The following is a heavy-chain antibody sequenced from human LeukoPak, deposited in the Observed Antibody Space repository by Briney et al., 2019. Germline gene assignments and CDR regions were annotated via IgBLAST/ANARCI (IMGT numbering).Heavy chain of an antibody. V-gene: IGHV4-31*11. CDR3: ARARGSNTNPYYFDF. CDR2: IYYSGYT. CDR1: GGSFSGYY. D-gene: IGHD2-2*01. J-gene: IGHJ4*02. Sequence: SETLSLTCAVYGGSFSGYYWSWIRQHPGKGLEWIGYIYYSGYTYYNPSLTSLKSRVTMSVDTSKNQFSLNLNSVTAVDTAVYYCARARGSNTNPYYFDFWGQGTLVTVSS.